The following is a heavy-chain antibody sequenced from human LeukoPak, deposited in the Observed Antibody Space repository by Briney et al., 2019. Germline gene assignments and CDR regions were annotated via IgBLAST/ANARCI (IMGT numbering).Heavy chain of an antibody. CDR2: IYSGGNT. J-gene: IGHJ4*02. V-gene: IGHV3-53*01. CDR3: ARHIVVAGTDYFDY. Sequence: GGSLRLSCAASGFTVSNNYMSWVRQAPGKGLEWVSVIYSGGNTYYADSVKGRFTISRDNSKNPLYLQMNSLKAEDTAVYYCARHIVVAGTDYFDYWGQGTLVTVSS. D-gene: IGHD6-19*01. CDR1: GFTVSNNY.